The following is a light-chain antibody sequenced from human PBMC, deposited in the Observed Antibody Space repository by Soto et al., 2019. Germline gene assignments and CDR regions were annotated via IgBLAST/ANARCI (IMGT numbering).Light chain of an antibody. J-gene: IGLJ1*01. V-gene: IGLV2-11*01. Sequence: QSALTQPRSVSGSPGQSVTISCTGSSSDVGAYNYVSWYQHNTGKAPKLLIYDVNKRPSGVPDRFSGSKFGNTASLTISGLQADDEATFYCRSYARSYDYVLGNRTKVTV. CDR3: RSYARSYDYV. CDR2: DVN. CDR1: SSDVGAYNY.